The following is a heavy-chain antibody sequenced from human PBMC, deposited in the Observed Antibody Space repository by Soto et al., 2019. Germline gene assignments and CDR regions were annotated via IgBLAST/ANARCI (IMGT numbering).Heavy chain of an antibody. D-gene: IGHD3-10*01. V-gene: IGHV1-2*02. CDR3: AVLWFGEDSSMDV. Sequence: ASVKVSCKASGYTFTGYYMHWVRQAPGQGLEWMGWINPNSGGTNYAQKFQCRVTMTRDTSISTAYMELSRLRSDDMAVYYCAVLWFGEDSSMDVWGQGTTVTVSS. CDR2: INPNSGGT. CDR1: GYTFTGYY. J-gene: IGHJ6*02.